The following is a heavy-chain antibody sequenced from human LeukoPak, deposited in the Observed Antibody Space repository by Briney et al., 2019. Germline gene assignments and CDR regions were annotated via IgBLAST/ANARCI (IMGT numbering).Heavy chain of an antibody. CDR1: GFTFSSYG. CDR3: ARARSSSGNWFDP. J-gene: IGHJ5*02. D-gene: IGHD6-6*01. V-gene: IGHV3-33*01. Sequence: GGSLRLSCAASGFTFSSYGMHWVRQAPGKGLEWVAVIWYDGSNKYYADSVKGRFTTSRDNSKNTLYLQMNSLRAEDTAVYYCARARSSSGNWFDPWGQGTLVTVSS. CDR2: IWYDGSNK.